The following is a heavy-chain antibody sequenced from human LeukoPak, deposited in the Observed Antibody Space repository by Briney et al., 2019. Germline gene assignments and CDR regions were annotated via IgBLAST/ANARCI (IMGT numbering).Heavy chain of an antibody. Sequence: GASVKVSCKASGYTFTSYDINWVRQATGQGLEWMGWMNPNSGNTGYAQNFQGRVTMTRNTSISTAYMELSSLRSEDTAVYYCARGPICSGGSCYSLNWFDPWGQGTLVTVSS. CDR3: ARGPICSGGSCYSLNWFDP. J-gene: IGHJ5*02. CDR1: GYTFTSYD. V-gene: IGHV1-8*01. D-gene: IGHD2-15*01. CDR2: MNPNSGNT.